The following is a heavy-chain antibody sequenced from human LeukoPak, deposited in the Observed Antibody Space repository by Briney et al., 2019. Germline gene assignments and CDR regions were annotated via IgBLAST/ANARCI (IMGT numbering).Heavy chain of an antibody. CDR2: IHTSGTM. CDR3: ARGILRDYYDSSGFYHRGGVGY. Sequence: KPSETLSLTCTVSGYSVSSGYYWSWIRQPAGRGLEWIGHIHTSGTMNYNASLKSRVRISVETSKNQFSLRLSSVTAADTAVYFCARGILRDYYDSSGFYHRGGVGYWGQGTLVTVSS. CDR1: GYSVSSGYY. D-gene: IGHD3-22*01. J-gene: IGHJ4*02. V-gene: IGHV4-61*09.